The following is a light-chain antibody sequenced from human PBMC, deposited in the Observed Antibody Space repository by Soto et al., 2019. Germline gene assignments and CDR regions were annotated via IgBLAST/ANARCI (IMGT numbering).Light chain of an antibody. J-gene: IGKJ3*01. V-gene: IGKV2D-29*01. CDR1: ASLLHGDGKTY. CDR2: EVS. CDR3: LQTLRPPLFA. Sequence: VLTQTPLSLSVSPGQPASISCKSSASLLHGDGKTYLFWYLQKPVQHPQLLIHEVSNRHSRVPHWLSRSGSGTDFILKISRVEAADVGVYYCLQTLRPPLFAFDPGTKVYI.